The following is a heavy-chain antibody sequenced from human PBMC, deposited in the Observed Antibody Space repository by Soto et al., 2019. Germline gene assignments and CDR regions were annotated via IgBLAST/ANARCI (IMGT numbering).Heavy chain of an antibody. CDR3: ARGFRNGCNV. J-gene: IGHJ6*02. CDR2: ISGPSIYI. V-gene: IGHV3-21*01. CDR1: GFTFSGYS. Sequence: EVQLVESGGGLVKPGGSLRLSCVASGFTFSGYSINWVRQAPGKGLEWVSYISGPSIYIYYADSVKGRFTISRDNAKSAVYLKMNSLRAEETAVYYCARGFRNGCNVWGQGTTVSV. D-gene: IGHD2-8*01.